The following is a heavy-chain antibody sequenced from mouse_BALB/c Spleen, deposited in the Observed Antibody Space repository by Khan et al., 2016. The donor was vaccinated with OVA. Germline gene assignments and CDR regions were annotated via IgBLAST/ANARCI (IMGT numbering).Heavy chain of an antibody. Sequence: QVQLKESGPGLVAPSQSLSITCTVSGFSLTGYGVNWVRQPPGKGLEWLGMIWGDGSTDYNSALKSRLNLSKDNSKSQVFLKMNRLQTDDTARYYCASAYYGNYREAMDYWGHGTSVTVSS. J-gene: IGHJ4*01. V-gene: IGHV2-6-7*01. CDR2: IWGDGST. D-gene: IGHD2-10*01. CDR1: GFSLTGYG. CDR3: ASAYYGNYREAMDY.